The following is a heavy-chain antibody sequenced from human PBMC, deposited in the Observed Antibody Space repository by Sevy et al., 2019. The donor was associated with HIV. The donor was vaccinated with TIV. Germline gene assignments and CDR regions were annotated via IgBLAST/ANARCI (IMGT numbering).Heavy chain of an antibody. CDR1: GFSFSSSS. Sequence: GGSLRLSCAASGFSFSSSSMNWLRQAPGKGLEWLAYITRDGKTKYYADFVKGRFTISRDNAKKSLFLQLNSLRDDDTAVYYCARDYSGSYYRFDLWGHGTLVTVSS. J-gene: IGHJ4*01. CDR2: ITRDGKTK. CDR3: ARDYSGSYYRFDL. V-gene: IGHV3-48*02. D-gene: IGHD1-26*01.